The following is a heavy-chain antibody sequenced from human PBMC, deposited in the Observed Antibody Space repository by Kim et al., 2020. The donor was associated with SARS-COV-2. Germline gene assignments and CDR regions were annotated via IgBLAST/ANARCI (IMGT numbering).Heavy chain of an antibody. J-gene: IGHJ3*02. CDR3: AHRPAPRVGDDAFDI. Sequence: PSLKSRLTITKDTSKNQVVLTMTNMDPVDTATYYCAHRPAPRVGDDAFDIWGQGTMVTVSS. V-gene: IGHV2-5*01. D-gene: IGHD3-16*01.